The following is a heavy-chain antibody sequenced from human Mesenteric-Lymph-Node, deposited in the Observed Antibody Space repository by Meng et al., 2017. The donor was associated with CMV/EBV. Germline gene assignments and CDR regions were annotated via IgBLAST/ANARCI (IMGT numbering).Heavy chain of an antibody. CDR3: ARHQGFSFDY. V-gene: IGHV4-4*02. CDR2: IDQNGGA. J-gene: IGHJ4*02. D-gene: IGHD2-2*01. CDR1: GDSMSRQPW. Sequence: LTCGVSGDSMSRQPWWSWVRQPPGKGLEWIGQIDQNGGANYSPSLKSRVTMSVDRSKSQLSLTLRSVSAADTAVFYCARHQGFSFDYWGQGALVTVSS.